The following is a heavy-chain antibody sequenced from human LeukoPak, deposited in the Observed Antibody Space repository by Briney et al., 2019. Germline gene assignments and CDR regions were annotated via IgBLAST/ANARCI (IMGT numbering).Heavy chain of an antibody. CDR2: ISGSGGRT. D-gene: IGHD3-9*01. CDR3: AKWGDYDVLTGYYVSDY. V-gene: IGHV3-23*01. J-gene: IGHJ4*02. CDR1: GFSFSTYA. Sequence: GGSLRLSCAASGFSFSTYAMSWVRQAPGKGLEWVSAISGSGGRTYYADSVKGRFTISRDNSKNTVFLQMNSLRAEDTAVYYCAKWGDYDVLTGYYVSDYWGQGTLVTVSS.